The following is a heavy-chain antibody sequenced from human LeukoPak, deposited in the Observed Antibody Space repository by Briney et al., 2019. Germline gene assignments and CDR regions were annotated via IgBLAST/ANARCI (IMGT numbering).Heavy chain of an antibody. J-gene: IGHJ4*02. D-gene: IGHD2-21*02. CDR1: GFTFSSYA. CDR3: ARGKGIYCGGDCSALDY. Sequence: PGGSLRLSCAASGFTFSSYAMHWVRQAPGKGLEYVSAISTNGGNTYYANSVKGRFTISRDNSKNTLFLQMGSLRAEDVAVYYCARGKGIYCGGDCSALDYWGQGALVTVSS. V-gene: IGHV3-64*01. CDR2: ISTNGGNT.